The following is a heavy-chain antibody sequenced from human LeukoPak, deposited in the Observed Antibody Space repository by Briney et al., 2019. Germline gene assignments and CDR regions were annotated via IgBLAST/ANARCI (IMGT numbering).Heavy chain of an antibody. CDR1: GGSISSGGYY. CDR3: ARQMDYSSSSYGY. J-gene: IGHJ4*02. CDR2: IYHSGST. D-gene: IGHD6-6*01. V-gene: IGHV4-30-2*01. Sequence: SETLSLTCTVSGGSISSGGYYWSWIRQPPGKGLEWIGYIYHSGSTYYNPSLKSRVTISVDRSKNQFSLKLSSVTAADTAVYYCARQMDYSSSSYGYWGLGTLVTVSS.